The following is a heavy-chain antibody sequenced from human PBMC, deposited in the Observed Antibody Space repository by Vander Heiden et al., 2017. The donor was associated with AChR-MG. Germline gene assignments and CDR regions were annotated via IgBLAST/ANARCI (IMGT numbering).Heavy chain of an antibody. CDR2: IKQDGSGE. CDR3: ARIWGESSFTGGYRYFDS. CDR1: GFTFSPYW. D-gene: IGHD2-2*02. J-gene: IGHJ4*02. Sequence: EVQLVESGGDLVQPGGPLSLSCAASGFTFSPYWMSWVRQAPGKGLEWVAKIKQDGSGESNVDSVKGRFTISRDNAENSVHMQMRSLRVEDTDVYYCARIWGESSFTGGYRYFDSWGQGTLVTVSS. V-gene: IGHV3-7*01.